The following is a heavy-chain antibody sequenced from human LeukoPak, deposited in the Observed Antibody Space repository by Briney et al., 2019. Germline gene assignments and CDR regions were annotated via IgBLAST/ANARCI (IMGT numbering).Heavy chain of an antibody. CDR2: TYYKSKWID. J-gene: IGHJ4*02. CDR1: GDSVSSISVA. D-gene: IGHD2-8*01. V-gene: IGHV6-1*01. Sequence: SQTLSLTCAISGDSVSSISVAWNWIRQSPSRGLEWLGRTYYKSKWIDDYAVSVRSRITINPDTSKNQFSLLLNSVTPDDTAVYYCAGSGSTDGLHFWGQGTVVTVSS. CDR3: AGSGSTDGLHF.